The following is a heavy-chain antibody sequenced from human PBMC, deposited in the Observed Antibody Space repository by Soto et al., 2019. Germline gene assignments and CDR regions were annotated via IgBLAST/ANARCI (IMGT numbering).Heavy chain of an antibody. V-gene: IGHV3-30-3*01. J-gene: IGHJ4*02. Sequence: GGSLRLSCAASGFTFSSYAMHWVRQAPGKGLEWVAVKSYDGSNKYYADSVKGRFTISRDNSKNTLYLQMNSLRAEDTAVYYCARDSQYYFDYWGQGTLVTVSS. CDR2: KSYDGSNK. CDR1: GFTFSSYA. CDR3: ARDSQYYFDY.